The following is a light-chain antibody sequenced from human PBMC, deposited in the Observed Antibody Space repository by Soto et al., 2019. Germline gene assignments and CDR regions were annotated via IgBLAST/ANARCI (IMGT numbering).Light chain of an antibody. CDR3: CSYASSSTPYV. CDR2: EGS. Sequence: QSALTQPASVSGSPGQSITISCTGTSSDVGSYNLVSWYQQHPGKAPKLMIYEGSKRPSGVSNRFSGSKSGNTASLTISGLQPEDEADYYCCSYASSSTPYVFGTGTKLTVL. V-gene: IGLV2-23*01. J-gene: IGLJ1*01. CDR1: SSDVGSYNL.